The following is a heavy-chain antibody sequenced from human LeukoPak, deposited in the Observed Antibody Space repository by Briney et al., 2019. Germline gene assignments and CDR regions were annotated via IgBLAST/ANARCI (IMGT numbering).Heavy chain of an antibody. Sequence: SETLSLTCTVSGGSISSYYWSWIRQPPGKGLEWIGYIYYSGSTNYNPSLKSRVTISVDTSKNQFSLKLSSVTAADTAVYYCARDSTGGYYYFDYWGQGTLVTVSS. CDR3: ARDSTGGYYYFDY. CDR2: IYYSGST. D-gene: IGHD1-1*01. CDR1: GGSISSYY. J-gene: IGHJ4*02. V-gene: IGHV4-59*12.